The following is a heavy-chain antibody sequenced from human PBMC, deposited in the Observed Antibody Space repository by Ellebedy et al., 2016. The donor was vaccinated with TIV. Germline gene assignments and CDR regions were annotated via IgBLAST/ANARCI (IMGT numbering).Heavy chain of an antibody. Sequence: GGSLRLSCAASGFTFSLYSMNWVRQAPGKGLEWVSYISGSGLTLYYADSVKGRFSISRDNAKNSLYLQMNGLRAEDTAVYFCARDMAWGNERVNDAFDIWGHGTLVTVSS. D-gene: IGHD7-27*01. V-gene: IGHV3-48*04. CDR1: GFTFSLYS. J-gene: IGHJ3*02. CDR2: ISGSGLTL. CDR3: ARDMAWGNERVNDAFDI.